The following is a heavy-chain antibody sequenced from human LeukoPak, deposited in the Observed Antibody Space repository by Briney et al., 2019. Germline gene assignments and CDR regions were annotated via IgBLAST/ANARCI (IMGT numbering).Heavy chain of an antibody. Sequence: SETLSLTCTVSGGSISSGDYYWSWIRQPPGKGLEWIGYIYYSGSTYYNPSLKSRVTMSVDTSKNQFSLKLSSVTAADTAVYYCARANLGYCSSTSCRHSGFLWATYFDYWGQGTLVTVSS. CDR1: GGSISSGDYY. CDR3: ARANLGYCSSTSCRHSGFLWATYFDY. V-gene: IGHV4-30-4*01. J-gene: IGHJ4*02. D-gene: IGHD2-2*01. CDR2: IYYSGST.